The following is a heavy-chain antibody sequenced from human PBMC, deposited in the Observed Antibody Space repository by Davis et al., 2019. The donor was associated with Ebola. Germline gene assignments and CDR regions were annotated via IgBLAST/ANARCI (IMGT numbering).Heavy chain of an antibody. J-gene: IGHJ4*02. CDR1: GGTFSSYA. V-gene: IGHV1-69*13. CDR3: ARDLFWGYYGSGSYDY. Sequence: SVKVSCKASGGTFSSYAISWVRQAPGQGLEWMGGIIPIFGTANYAQKFQGRVTITADESTSTAYMELSSLRSEDTAVYYCARDLFWGYYGSGSYDYWGQGTLVTVSS. D-gene: IGHD3-10*01. CDR2: IIPIFGTA.